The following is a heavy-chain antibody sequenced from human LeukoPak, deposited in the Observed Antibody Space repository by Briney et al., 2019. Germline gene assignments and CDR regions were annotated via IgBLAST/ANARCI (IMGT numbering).Heavy chain of an antibody. V-gene: IGHV3-23*01. CDR3: AKDKAVVPAAIYAFDI. J-gene: IGHJ3*02. Sequence: PGGSLRLSCAASGFTFSSYSMNWVRQAPGKGLEWVSAISGSGGSTYYADSVKGRFTISRDNSKNTLYLQMNSLRAEDTAVYYCAKDKAVVPAAIYAFDIWGQGTMVTVSS. CDR1: GFTFSSYS. D-gene: IGHD2-2*01. CDR2: ISGSGGST.